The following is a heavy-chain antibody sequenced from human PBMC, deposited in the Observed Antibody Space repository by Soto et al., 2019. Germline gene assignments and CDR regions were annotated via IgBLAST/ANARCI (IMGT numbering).Heavy chain of an antibody. D-gene: IGHD3-3*01. CDR3: ARAPPRYDFWSGYPHHYYYYGMDV. CDR2: ISAYNGNT. Sequence: ASVKVSCKASGYTFTSYGISWVRQAPGQGLEWMGWISAYNGNTNYAQKLQGRVTMTTDTSTSTAYMELRSLRSDDTAVYYCARAPPRYDFWSGYPHHYYYYGMDVWGQGNTVTVSS. CDR1: GYTFTSYG. V-gene: IGHV1-18*01. J-gene: IGHJ6*02.